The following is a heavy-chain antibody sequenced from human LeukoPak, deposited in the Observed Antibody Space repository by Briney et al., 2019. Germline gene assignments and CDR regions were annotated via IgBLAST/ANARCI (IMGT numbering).Heavy chain of an antibody. CDR2: ISWNSGSI. J-gene: IGHJ4*02. D-gene: IGHD3-22*01. CDR1: GFTFDDYA. V-gene: IGHV3-9*01. Sequence: GGSLRLSCAASGFTFDDYAMHWVRQAPGKGLEWVSGISWNSGSIGYADSVKGRFTISRDNAKNSLFLQMNSLRAEDTALYYCAKDPRRYYDSSGTSDYWGQGTLVTVSS. CDR3: AKDPRRYYDSSGTSDY.